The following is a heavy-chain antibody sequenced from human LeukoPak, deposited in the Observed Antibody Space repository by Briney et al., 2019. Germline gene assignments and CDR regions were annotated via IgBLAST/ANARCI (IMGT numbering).Heavy chain of an antibody. V-gene: IGHV4-59*13. CDR1: GGSISSYY. CDR3: ARAPPDNPFDI. J-gene: IGHJ3*02. D-gene: IGHD1-14*01. Sequence: SETLSLTCTVSGGSISSYYWTCIRQPPGKGLEWMGHIYLGSTNYTPSLKSRVTISADTSKNQFSLRLSSVTAADTAMYFCARAPPDNPFDIWGQGTMVTVSS. CDR2: IYLGST.